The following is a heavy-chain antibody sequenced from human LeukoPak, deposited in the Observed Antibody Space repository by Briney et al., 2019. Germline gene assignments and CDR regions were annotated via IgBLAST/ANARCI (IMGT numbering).Heavy chain of an antibody. Sequence: PGGSLRLSCAASGFTFSSYEMNWVRQAPGKGLEWVSYISSSGSSRYYADSVKGRFTISRDNAKNSLYLQMNSLRAEDTAVYFCATQGRAVVREVWGQGTLVTVSS. D-gene: IGHD3-10*01. CDR2: ISSSGSSR. V-gene: IGHV3-48*03. CDR1: GFTFSSYE. CDR3: ATQGRAVVREV. J-gene: IGHJ4*02.